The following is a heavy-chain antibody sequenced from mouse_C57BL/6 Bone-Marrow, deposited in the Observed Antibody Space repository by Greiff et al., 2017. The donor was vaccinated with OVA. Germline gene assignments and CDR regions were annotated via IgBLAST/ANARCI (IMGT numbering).Heavy chain of an antibody. Sequence: VQLQQSGAELVRPGPSVKMSCKASGYTFTNYWIGWAKQRPGHGLEWIGDIYPGGGYTNYNEKFKGKATLTADKSSSTAYMQFSSLTSEDSAIYYCARKWFPYYFDYWGQGTTLTVSS. V-gene: IGHV1-63*01. CDR3: ARKWFPYYFDY. J-gene: IGHJ2*01. D-gene: IGHD2-2*01. CDR1: GYTFTNYW. CDR2: IYPGGGYT.